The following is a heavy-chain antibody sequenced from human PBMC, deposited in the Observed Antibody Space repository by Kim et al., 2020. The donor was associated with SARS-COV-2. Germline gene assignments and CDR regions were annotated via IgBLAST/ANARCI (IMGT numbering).Heavy chain of an antibody. V-gene: IGHV4-30-2*01. D-gene: IGHD3-10*01. J-gene: IGHJ4*02. Sequence: SETLSLTCAVSGGSISSGGYSWSWIRQPPGKGLEWIGYIYHSGSTYYNPSLKSRVTISVDRSKNQFSLKLSSVTAADTAVYYCARGRLGELWLDYWGQGTLVTVSS. CDR3: ARGRLGELWLDY. CDR2: IYHSGST. CDR1: GGSISSGGYS.